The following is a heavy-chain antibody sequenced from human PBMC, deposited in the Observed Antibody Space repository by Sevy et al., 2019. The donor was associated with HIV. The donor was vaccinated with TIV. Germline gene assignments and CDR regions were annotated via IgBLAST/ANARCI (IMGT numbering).Heavy chain of an antibody. CDR3: TTERSGYYPYYYYYGMDV. CDR1: GFTFSNAW. V-gene: IGHV3-15*01. D-gene: IGHD3-3*01. J-gene: IGHJ6*02. CDR2: IKSKTDGGTT. Sequence: GGSLRLSCAASGFTFSNAWMSWVHQAPGKGLEWVGRIKSKTDGGTTDYAAPVKGRFTISRDDSKNTVYLQMNSLKTEDTAVYYCTTERSGYYPYYYYYGMDVWGQGTTVTVSS.